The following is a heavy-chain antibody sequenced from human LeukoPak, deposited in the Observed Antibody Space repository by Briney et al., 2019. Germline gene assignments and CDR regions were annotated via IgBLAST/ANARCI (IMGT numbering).Heavy chain of an antibody. J-gene: IGHJ3*01. D-gene: IGHD3-3*02. V-gene: IGHV3-23*01. Sequence: GGSLRLSCAASGFTFSSNSMTWVRQAPGKGLEWLSLINFSGGNTYYADSMKGRFTISRDNSKDTLYLQMNSLRAEDTAIYYCARDIEFSTWGLGTMVTVS. CDR1: GFTFSSNS. CDR2: INFSGGNT. CDR3: ARDIEFST.